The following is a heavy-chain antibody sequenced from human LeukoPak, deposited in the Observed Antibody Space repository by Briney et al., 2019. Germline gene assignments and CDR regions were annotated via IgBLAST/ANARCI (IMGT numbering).Heavy chain of an antibody. D-gene: IGHD2-2*01. CDR3: ARGGAVGPNPYYSDY. CDR2: IRSSGSTI. Sequence: GGSLRLSCAASGFTFSSYSMNWVRQAPGKGLGWISYIRSSGSTIYYADSVKGRFTISRDNANNSLYLQMNSLRDEDTAVYYCARGGAVGPNPYYSDYWGQGTLVTVSS. V-gene: IGHV3-48*02. J-gene: IGHJ4*02. CDR1: GFTFSSYS.